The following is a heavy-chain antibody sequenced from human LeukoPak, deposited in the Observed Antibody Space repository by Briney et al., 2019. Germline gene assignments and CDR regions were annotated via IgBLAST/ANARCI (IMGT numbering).Heavy chain of an antibody. CDR1: GGSISSGGYY. Sequence: SETLSLTCTVSGGSISSGGYYWSWIRQPPGKGLEWIGYIYHSGSTYYNPSLKSRVTISVDRSKNQFSLKLSSVTAADTAVYYCARDGGRFLDPLGTVLRAFDIWGQGTMVTVSS. J-gene: IGHJ3*02. CDR3: ARDGGRFLDPLGTVLRAFDI. CDR2: IYHSGST. V-gene: IGHV4-30-2*01. D-gene: IGHD3-3*01.